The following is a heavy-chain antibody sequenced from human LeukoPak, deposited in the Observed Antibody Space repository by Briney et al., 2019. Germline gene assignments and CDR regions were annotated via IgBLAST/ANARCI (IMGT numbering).Heavy chain of an antibody. CDR2: IYYSGTT. CDR1: GASISSYY. Sequence: KASETLSLTCTVSGASISSYYWSWIRQTPGKGLEWIGYIYYSGTTNYNPSFQRQVTISVDVSKNQFSLKLRSVTAADTAVYYCAREGYASGWNDYWGQGILVTVSS. CDR3: AREGYASGWNDY. D-gene: IGHD6-19*01. V-gene: IGHV4-59*01. J-gene: IGHJ4*02.